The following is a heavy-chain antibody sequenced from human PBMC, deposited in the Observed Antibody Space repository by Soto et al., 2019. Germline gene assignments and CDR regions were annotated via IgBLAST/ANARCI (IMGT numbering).Heavy chain of an antibody. CDR3: AKDWGPYSSWIPGTVNYGMDV. Sequence: GGSLRLSCAASGFTFSSYAMSWVRQAPGKGLEWVSAISGSGGSTYYADSVKGRFTISRDNSKNTLYLQMNSLRAEDTAVYYCAKDWGPYSSWIPGTVNYGMDVWGQGTTVTVSS. D-gene: IGHD6-6*01. J-gene: IGHJ6*02. CDR2: ISGSGGST. V-gene: IGHV3-23*01. CDR1: GFTFSSYA.